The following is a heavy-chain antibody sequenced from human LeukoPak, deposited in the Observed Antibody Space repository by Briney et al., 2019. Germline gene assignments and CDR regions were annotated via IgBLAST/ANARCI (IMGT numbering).Heavy chain of an antibody. V-gene: IGHV1-2*02. CDR1: GYTFTGYS. CDR2: INPNSGGT. CDR3: ARDWSVSWGEAGVDY. Sequence: ASVKVSCKTSGYTFTGYSMHWVRQAPGQGLEWMGWINPNSGGTNYAQKFQGRVTMTRDTSISTAYMELSRLRSDDTAVYYCARDWSVSWGEAGVDYWGQGTLVTVSS. D-gene: IGHD7-27*01. J-gene: IGHJ4*02.